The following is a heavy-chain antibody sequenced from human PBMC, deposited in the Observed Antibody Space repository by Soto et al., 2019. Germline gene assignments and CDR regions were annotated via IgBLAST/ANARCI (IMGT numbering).Heavy chain of an antibody. J-gene: IGHJ5*02. CDR2: VYFTGTT. D-gene: IGHD2-2*01. CDR3: ARLGGFHSWTVPLNWFDP. CDR1: GGSITSSSFY. Sequence: QLQLQESGPGLVKPSETLSFTCTVSGGSITSSSFYWGWIRQPPGKGLEWIGSVYFTGTTNYNPSLKSRVSISVDTSKNQFSLKVTSVTAADTAVYYCARLGGFHSWTVPLNWFDPWGQGTLVTVSS. V-gene: IGHV4-39*01.